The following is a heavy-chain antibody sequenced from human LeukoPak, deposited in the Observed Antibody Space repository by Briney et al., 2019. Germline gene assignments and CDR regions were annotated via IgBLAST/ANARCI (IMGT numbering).Heavy chain of an antibody. CDR1: GGSFSGYY. J-gene: IGHJ4*02. CDR3: ACSGSLYYFDY. CDR2: INHSGST. D-gene: IGHD3-10*01. V-gene: IGHV4-34*01. Sequence: SETLSLTCAVYGGSFSGYYWSWIRQPPGKGLEWIGEINHSGSTNYNPSLKRRVTISVDTSKNQFSLKLSSVTAADTAVYYCACSGSLYYFDYWGQGTLVTVSS.